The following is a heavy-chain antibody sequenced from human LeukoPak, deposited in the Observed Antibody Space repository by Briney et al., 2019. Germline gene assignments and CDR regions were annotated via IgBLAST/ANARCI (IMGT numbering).Heavy chain of an antibody. CDR3: ASVDYYGSGNYYNDVDY. Sequence: GGSLRLSCAASGFTFSSYSMNWVRKAPGKVLEWVSSISSSSSYIYYVDSVKGRFTISRHNAKNSLYLQMNSLRAEDTALYYCASVDYYGSGNYYNDVDYWGQGTLVTVSS. V-gene: IGHV3-21*01. D-gene: IGHD3-10*01. CDR1: GFTFSSYS. CDR2: ISSSSSYI. J-gene: IGHJ4*02.